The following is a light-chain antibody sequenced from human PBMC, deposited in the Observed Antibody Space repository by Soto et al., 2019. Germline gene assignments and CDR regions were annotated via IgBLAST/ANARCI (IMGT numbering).Light chain of an antibody. J-gene: IGKJ2*01. CDR1: QSVSSNY. Sequence: EIVLTQSPGTLSLSPGERATLSCRASQSVSSNYLAWYQQKPGQAPRLLIYGASSRATGIPDRFSGSGSGTDFTLTISRLEPEDFAVYYCQQYCSSPPNTFGQGTKLEIK. CDR2: GAS. CDR3: QQYCSSPPNT. V-gene: IGKV3-20*01.